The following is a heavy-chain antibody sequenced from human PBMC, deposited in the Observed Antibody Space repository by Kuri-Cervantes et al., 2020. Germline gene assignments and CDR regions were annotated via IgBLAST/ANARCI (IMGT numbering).Heavy chain of an antibody. V-gene: IGHV1-46*01. J-gene: IGHJ6*02. Sequence: ASVKVSCKASGGTFSSYAISWVRQAPGQGLEWMGIINPSGGSTSYAQKFQGRVTMTRDTSTSTVYMELSSLRSEDTAVYYCARDSSQTPLEGPGYGMDVWGQGTTVTVSS. CDR3: ARDSSQTPLEGPGYGMDV. CDR1: GGTFSSYA. CDR2: INPSGGST. D-gene: IGHD2/OR15-2a*01.